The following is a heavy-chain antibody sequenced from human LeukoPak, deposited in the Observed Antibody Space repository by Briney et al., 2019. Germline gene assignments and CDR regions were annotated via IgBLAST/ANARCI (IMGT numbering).Heavy chain of an antibody. Sequence: GGSLRLSCAASGVTVSRDYMSWVRQAPGKGLEWVSVIYSDGKTYYADSVKGRFTISRHNSKNTLFLQMDSLRTEDTAIYYCANRMTFGGQGTLVTVSS. V-gene: IGHV3-53*04. J-gene: IGHJ4*02. CDR1: GVTVSRDY. D-gene: IGHD2/OR15-2a*01. CDR2: IYSDGKT. CDR3: ANRMTF.